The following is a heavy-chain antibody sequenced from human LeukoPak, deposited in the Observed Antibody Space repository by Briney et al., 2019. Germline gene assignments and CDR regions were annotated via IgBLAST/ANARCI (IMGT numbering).Heavy chain of an antibody. D-gene: IGHD3-22*01. J-gene: IGHJ4*02. CDR3: GVTHFYDTAGYTK. CDR1: GFTFSVYS. Sequence: GGSLRLSCAASGFTFSVYSMSWVRQAPGKGLEWVANINPDGGQIHHVDSVYGRFTLSRDNAQNSLYLQMSGLRAEDTAVYYCGVTHFYDTAGYTKWGQGALCTVSS. CDR2: INPDGGQI. V-gene: IGHV3-7*02.